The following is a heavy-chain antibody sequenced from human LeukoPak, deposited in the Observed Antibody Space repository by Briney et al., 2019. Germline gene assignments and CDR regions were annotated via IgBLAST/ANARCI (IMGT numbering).Heavy chain of an antibody. CDR3: ARWSLGDY. J-gene: IGHJ4*02. CDR1: GFTFNNYA. D-gene: IGHD1-26*01. V-gene: IGHV3-7*01. Sequence: GGSLRLSCAASGFTFNNYAMNWVRQAPGKGLEWVANIKPGGSDQYYVDSVKGRFTISRDNAKNSLYLQMNSLRAEDTAVYYCARWSLGDYWGQGTLVTVSS. CDR2: IKPGGSDQ.